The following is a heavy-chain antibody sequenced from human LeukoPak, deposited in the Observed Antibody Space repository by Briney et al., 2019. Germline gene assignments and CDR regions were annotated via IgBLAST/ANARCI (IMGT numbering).Heavy chain of an antibody. CDR3: ARGRWGLDNWFDP. V-gene: IGHV4-39*07. Sequence: SETLSLTCSVSGGLINSGHYYWSWIRQPPGKGLEWIGEINHSGSTNYNPSLKSRVTISVDTSKNQFSLKLSSVTAADTAVYYCARGRWGLDNWFDPWGQGTLVTVSS. J-gene: IGHJ5*02. D-gene: IGHD7-27*01. CDR1: GGLINSGHYY. CDR2: INHSGST.